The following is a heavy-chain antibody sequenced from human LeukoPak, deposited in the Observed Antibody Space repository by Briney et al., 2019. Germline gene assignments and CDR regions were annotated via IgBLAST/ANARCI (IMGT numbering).Heavy chain of an antibody. V-gene: IGHV4-38-2*02. CDR1: GYSISSGYY. D-gene: IGHD5-12*01. Sequence: SETLSLTCTVSGYSISSGYYWGWIRQPPGKGLEWIGSIYHSGSIYYNPSLKSRVTISVDTSKNQFSLKLSSVTAADTAMYYCAKSNGYGLIDYWGQGTLVTVSS. J-gene: IGHJ4*02. CDR3: AKSNGYGLIDY. CDR2: IYHSGSI.